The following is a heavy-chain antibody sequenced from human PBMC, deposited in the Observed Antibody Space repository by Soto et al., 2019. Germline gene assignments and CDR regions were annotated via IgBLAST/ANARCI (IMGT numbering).Heavy chain of an antibody. CDR3: ARGKRRRYFDWLLSRNWFDP. CDR1: GGSFSGYY. CDR2: INHSGST. J-gene: IGHJ5*02. V-gene: IGHV4-34*01. D-gene: IGHD3-9*01. Sequence: PSETLSLTCAVYGGSFSGYYWSWIRQPPGKGLEWIGEINHSGSTNYNPSLKSRVTISVDTSKNQFSLKLSSVTAADTAVYYCARGKRRRYFDWLLSRNWFDPWGQGTLVTVSS.